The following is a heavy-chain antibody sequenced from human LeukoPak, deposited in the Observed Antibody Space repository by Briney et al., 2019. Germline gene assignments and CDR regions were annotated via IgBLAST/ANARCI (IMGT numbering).Heavy chain of an antibody. J-gene: IGHJ3*02. D-gene: IGHD3-16*01. Sequence: LSLPSTVSGGSISSSSYYWGWIRPPPGKGLEWIGSIYYSGSTYYNPSIKSRVTITVDTSKNQFSLKLSSVTAADTAVYYCARLLGTFDIWGQGTMVTVSS. CDR1: GGSISSSSYY. CDR2: IYYSGST. CDR3: ARLLGTFDI. V-gene: IGHV4-39*01.